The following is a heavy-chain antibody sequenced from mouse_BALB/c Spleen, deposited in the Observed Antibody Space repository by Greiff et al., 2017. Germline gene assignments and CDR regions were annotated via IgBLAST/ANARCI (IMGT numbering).Heavy chain of an antibody. CDR2: INSNGGST. D-gene: IGHD2-3*01. CDR1: GFTFSSYG. CDR3: ARDRGLLQGEMDY. Sequence: EVQVVESGGGLVQPGGSLKLSCAASGFTFSSYGMSWVRQTPDKRLELVATINSNGGSTYYPDSVKGRFTISRDNAKNTLYLQMNSLQTDDTAMYYCARDRGLLQGEMDYWGQGTSVTVSS. J-gene: IGHJ4*01. V-gene: IGHV5-6-3*01.